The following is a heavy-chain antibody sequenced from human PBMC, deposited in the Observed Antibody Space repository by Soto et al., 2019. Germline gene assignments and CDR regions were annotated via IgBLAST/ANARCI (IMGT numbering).Heavy chain of an antibody. V-gene: IGHV1-69*01. Sequence: QVQLVQSGAEVKKPGSSVKVSCKASGGTFSSYAISWVRQAPGQGLEWMGGIIPIFGTANYAQKFQGRVTITADESTSTAYMELSSLRSEDTAVYYCAREGYDFWSGYPYGMDVWGQGTTVTVSS. J-gene: IGHJ6*02. D-gene: IGHD3-3*01. CDR1: GGTFSSYA. CDR3: AREGYDFWSGYPYGMDV. CDR2: IIPIFGTA.